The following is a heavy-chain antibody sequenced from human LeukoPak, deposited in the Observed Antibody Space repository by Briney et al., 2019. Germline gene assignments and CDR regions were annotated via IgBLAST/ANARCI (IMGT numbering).Heavy chain of an antibody. V-gene: IGHV3-74*01. CDR2: INSNGGST. Sequence: GGSLRLSCAASGFTFSSYWMHWVRQAPGKGLEWVSRINSNGGSTSYADSVKGRFTVSRDNAKNTLYLQMNSLRAEDTAVYYCARVPKWELRDAFDIRRQATMVTVSS. D-gene: IGHD1-26*01. CDR1: GFTFSSYW. CDR3: ARVPKWELRDAFDI. J-gene: IGHJ3*02.